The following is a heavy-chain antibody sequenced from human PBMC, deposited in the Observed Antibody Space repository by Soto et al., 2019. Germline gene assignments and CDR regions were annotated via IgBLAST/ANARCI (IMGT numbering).Heavy chain of an antibody. CDR2: IWYDGSNK. D-gene: IGHD2-15*01. V-gene: IGHV3-33*01. CDR1: GFTFSSYG. Sequence: QVQLVGSGGGVVQPGRSLRLSCAASGFTFSSYGMHWVRQAPGKGLEWVAVIWYDGSNKYYADSVKGRFTISRDNSKNTLYLQMNSLRAEDTAVYYCARDPECSGGSCYTSTLFDYWGQGTLVTVSS. CDR3: ARDPECSGGSCYTSTLFDY. J-gene: IGHJ4*02.